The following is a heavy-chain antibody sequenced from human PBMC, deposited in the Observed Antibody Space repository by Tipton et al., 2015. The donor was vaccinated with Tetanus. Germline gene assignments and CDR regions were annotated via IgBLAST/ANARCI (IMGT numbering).Heavy chain of an antibody. Sequence: GLVKPSETLPLTCSVSGDSISSFYWSWIRQPAGKGLEWIGRIYTSGSTNYNPSLKSRVTMSVDTSKRQFSLKLNSVTAADTAVYYCARGWGSSWYYFDYWGQGILVTVSS. CDR1: GDSISSFY. V-gene: IGHV4-4*07. J-gene: IGHJ4*02. CDR2: IYTSGST. CDR3: ARGWGSSWYYFDY. D-gene: IGHD6-13*01.